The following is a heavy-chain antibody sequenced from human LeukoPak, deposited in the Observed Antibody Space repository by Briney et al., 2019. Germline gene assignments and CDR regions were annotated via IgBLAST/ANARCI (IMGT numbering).Heavy chain of an antibody. CDR3: AKLGYPRPD. Sequence: GGSLRLSCAASGFTFSSYGMHWVRQAPGKGLEWVAVIWYDGSNKYYADSVKGRFTISRDNSKNTLYLQMNSLRAEDTAVYYCAKLGYPRPDWGQGTLVTVSS. V-gene: IGHV3-33*06. CDR1: GFTFSSYG. D-gene: IGHD3-16*02. CDR2: IWYDGSNK. J-gene: IGHJ4*02.